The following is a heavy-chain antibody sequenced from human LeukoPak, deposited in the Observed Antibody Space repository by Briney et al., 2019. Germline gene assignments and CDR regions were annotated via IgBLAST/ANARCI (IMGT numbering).Heavy chain of an antibody. Sequence: SETLSLTCTVSGGSISSSIYYWGWIRQPPGKGLEWIGNIYYSGSTYYNPSLKSRVTISVDTSKNQFSLKLNSVTAADTAVYYCARAHQLAFDIWGQGTMVTVS. CDR3: ARAHQLAFDI. CDR2: IYYSGST. D-gene: IGHD2-2*01. CDR1: GGSISSSIYY. J-gene: IGHJ3*02. V-gene: IGHV4-39*07.